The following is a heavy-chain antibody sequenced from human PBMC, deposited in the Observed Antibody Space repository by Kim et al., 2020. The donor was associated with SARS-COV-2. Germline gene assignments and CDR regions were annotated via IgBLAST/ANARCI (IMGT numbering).Heavy chain of an antibody. V-gene: IGHV3-23*01. CDR3: AKDLLSAGTLLNDAFDI. CDR1: GFTFSSYA. J-gene: IGHJ3*02. D-gene: IGHD6-19*01. CDR2: ISGSGGST. Sequence: GGSLRLSCAASGFTFSSYAMSWVRQAPGKGLEWVSAISGSGGSTYYADSVKGRFTISRDNSKNTLYLQMNSLRAEDTAVYYCAKDLLSAGTLLNDAFDIWGQGTMVTVSS.